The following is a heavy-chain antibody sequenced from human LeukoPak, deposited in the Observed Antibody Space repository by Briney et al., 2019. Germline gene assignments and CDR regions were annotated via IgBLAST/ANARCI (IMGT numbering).Heavy chain of an antibody. J-gene: IGHJ3*02. V-gene: IGHV4-59*08. CDR1: GGSISSYY. Sequence: SETLSLTCTVSGGSISSYYWSWIRQPPGKRLEWIGHIYYSGSTNYNPSLKSRVTISVDTSKNQFSLKLSSVTAADTAVYYCARHFSIVVVTATALDAFDIWGQGTMVTVSS. CDR3: ARHFSIVVVTATALDAFDI. D-gene: IGHD2-21*02. CDR2: IYYSGST.